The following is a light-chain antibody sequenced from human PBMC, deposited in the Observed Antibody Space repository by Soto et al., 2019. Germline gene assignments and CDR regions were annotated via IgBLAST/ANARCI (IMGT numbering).Light chain of an antibody. Sequence: EIVWTQSPGTLSLSHGERATLSCRANQTITSRYLVWYQQRPGQAPRLLIYDASNRATGVPARFTGSGSGTDFTLTISSVEPEDFAVYYCQQRGNWWTFGQGTMVDIK. V-gene: IGKV3-11*01. J-gene: IGKJ1*01. CDR1: QTITSRY. CDR2: DAS. CDR3: QQRGNWWT.